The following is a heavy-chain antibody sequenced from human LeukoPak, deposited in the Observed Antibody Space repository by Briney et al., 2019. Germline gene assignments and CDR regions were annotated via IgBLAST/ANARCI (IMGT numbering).Heavy chain of an antibody. D-gene: IGHD3-9*01. J-gene: IGHJ4*02. Sequence: SVKVSCKAPGGTFSSYAISWVRQAPGQGLEWMGGIIPIFGTANYAQKFQGRVTITTDESTSTAYMELSSLRSEDTAVYYCASGGYYDILTGYYALDYWGQGTLVTVST. CDR3: ASGGYYDILTGYYALDY. CDR1: GGTFSSYA. CDR2: IIPIFGTA. V-gene: IGHV1-69*05.